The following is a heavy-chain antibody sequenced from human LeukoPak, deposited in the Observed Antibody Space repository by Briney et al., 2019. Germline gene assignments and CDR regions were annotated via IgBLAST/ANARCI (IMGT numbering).Heavy chain of an antibody. D-gene: IGHD6-13*01. J-gene: IGHJ6*02. CDR1: GFTFSSYA. V-gene: IGHV3-23*01. Sequence: GGSLRLSCAASGFTFSSYAMSWVRQAPGKGLEWVSAISGSGGSTYYADSVKGRFTISRDNSKNTLYLQMNSLSAEDTAVYYCAKRLTWGSSGSDYYYYGMDVWGQGTTVTVSS. CDR3: AKRLTWGSSGSDYYYYGMDV. CDR2: ISGSGGST.